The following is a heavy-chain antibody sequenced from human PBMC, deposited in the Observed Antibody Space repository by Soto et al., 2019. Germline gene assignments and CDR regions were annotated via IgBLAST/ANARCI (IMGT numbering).Heavy chain of an antibody. CDR3: ATDKFGAGRVGVHS. V-gene: IGHV1-69*04. J-gene: IGHJ5*02. CDR1: GGSPPTGP. Sequence: QVQLVQSGAEVRRPGPWRRVSCEPPGGSPPTGPFTWARQAPGQGLQWMGGFFPPLRLTNYAQEFQGRPTITADSSTRTAHIELTSLTSEDTAVYYCATDKFGAGRVGVHSWGQGTLVTVSS. D-gene: IGHD3-10*01. CDR2: FFPPLRLT.